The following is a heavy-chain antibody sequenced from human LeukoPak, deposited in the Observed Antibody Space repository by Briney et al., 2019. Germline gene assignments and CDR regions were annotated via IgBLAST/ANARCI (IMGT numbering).Heavy chain of an antibody. Sequence: GGSLRLSCAASGFTFSSYGMHWVRQAPGKGLEWVAVISYDGSNKYYADSVKGRFTISRDNSKNTLYLQMNSLRAEDTAVYYCAKELLCGTVDYWGQGTLVTVSS. D-gene: IGHD2-15*01. V-gene: IGHV3-30*18. J-gene: IGHJ4*02. CDR1: GFTFSSYG. CDR3: AKELLCGTVDY. CDR2: ISYDGSNK.